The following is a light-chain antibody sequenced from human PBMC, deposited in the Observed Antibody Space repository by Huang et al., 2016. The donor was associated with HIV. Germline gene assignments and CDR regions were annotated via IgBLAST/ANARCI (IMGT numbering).Light chain of an antibody. V-gene: IGKV3-15*01. J-gene: IGKJ1*01. CDR3: HQYHDWPRT. CDR2: GAS. CDR1: QSVNSH. Sequence: EIVMTQSPASLPVSPGERATLSCRARQSVNSHLAWYQKKPGQAPRLLMYGASTRATGVPPRFSGSGSGTNFTLTISSLQSEDFAFYYCHQYHDWPRTFGQGTKVEVK.